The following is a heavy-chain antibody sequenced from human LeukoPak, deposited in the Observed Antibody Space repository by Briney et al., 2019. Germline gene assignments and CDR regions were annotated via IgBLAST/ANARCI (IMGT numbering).Heavy chain of an antibody. Sequence: SETLSLTCAVYGGSFSAYYWSWIRQSPGKGLEWIAEINHRGDTNYNPSVKSRVSISVDTSKNQLSLKVTSLTAADTAVYSCARGPTISETGYFDYWGQGTLVTVSS. J-gene: IGHJ4*03. CDR2: INHRGDT. CDR3: ARGPTISETGYFDY. CDR1: GGSFSAYY. D-gene: IGHD1-1*01. V-gene: IGHV4-34*01.